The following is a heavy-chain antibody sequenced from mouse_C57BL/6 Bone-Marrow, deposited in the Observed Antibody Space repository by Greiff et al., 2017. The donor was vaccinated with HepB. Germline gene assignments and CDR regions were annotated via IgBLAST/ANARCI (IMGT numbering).Heavy chain of an antibody. CDR1: GYSFTDYN. CDR2: INPNYGTT. J-gene: IGHJ2*01. V-gene: IGHV1-39*01. CDR3: ARHHYYGSSLRY. Sequence: EVKLVESGPELVKPGASVKISCKASGYSFTDYNMNWVKQSNGKSLEWIGVINPNYGTTSYNQKLKGKATLTVDQSSSTAYMQLNSLTSEDSAVYYCARHHYYGSSLRYWGQGTTLTVSS. D-gene: IGHD1-1*01.